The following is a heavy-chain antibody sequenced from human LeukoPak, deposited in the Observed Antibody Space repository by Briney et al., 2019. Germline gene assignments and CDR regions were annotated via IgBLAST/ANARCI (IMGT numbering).Heavy chain of an antibody. J-gene: IGHJ6*02. CDR1: GFTFSGSA. V-gene: IGHV3-73*01. CDR3: TRHGSAGELPLYYYYGMDV. D-gene: IGHD1-26*01. CDR2: IRSKANSYAT. Sequence: GGSLRLSCAASGFTFSGSAMLWVRQASGKGLEWVGRIRSKANSYATAYAASVKGRFTISRDDSKNTAYLQMNSLKTEDTAVYYCTRHGSAGELPLYYYYGMDVWGQGTTVTVSS.